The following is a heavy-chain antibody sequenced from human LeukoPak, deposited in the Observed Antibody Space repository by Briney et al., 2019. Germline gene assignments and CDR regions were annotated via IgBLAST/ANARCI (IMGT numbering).Heavy chain of an antibody. CDR2: VGTNHVT. CDR1: GFSFNTYD. J-gene: IGHJ6*02. Sequence: GGSLRLSCVASGFSFNTYDMYWVRQAAGRGLEWVSSVGTNHVTFYLGSVKGRFIISRENAKNSFYLQMTNLRVEDTAVYYCTREWRGIASHYHGMDVWGQGTTVTVSS. CDR3: TREWRGIASHYHGMDV. D-gene: IGHD6-13*01. V-gene: IGHV3-13*01.